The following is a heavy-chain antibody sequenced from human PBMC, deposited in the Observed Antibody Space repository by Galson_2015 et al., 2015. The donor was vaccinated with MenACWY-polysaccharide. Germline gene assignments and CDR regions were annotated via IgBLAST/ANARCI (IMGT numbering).Heavy chain of an antibody. CDR3: AKFSGHSYPYDAFDI. J-gene: IGHJ3*02. CDR2: IKQDGSEK. CDR1: GFTFSTYW. Sequence: SLRLSCAASGFTFSTYWMSWVRQAPGKGLEWVANIKQDGSEKYHVDSVKGRFTISRDNSKITLYLQMNSLRAEDTAVYYCAKFSGHSYPYDAFDIWGQGTMVTVSS. D-gene: IGHD5-18*01. V-gene: IGHV3-7*03.